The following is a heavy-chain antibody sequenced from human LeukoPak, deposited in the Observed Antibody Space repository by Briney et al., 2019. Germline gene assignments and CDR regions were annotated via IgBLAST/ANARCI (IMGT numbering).Heavy chain of an antibody. CDR1: GYTFTGYY. V-gene: IGHV1-2*02. CDR2: INPNSGGT. J-gene: IGHJ5*02. Sequence: ASVKVSCKASGYTFTGYYMHWVRQAPGQGLEWMGWINPNSGGTNYAQKFQSRVTMTRDTSISTAYMELSRLRSDDTAVYYCARVAISSGYYYFGWFDPWGQGTLVTVSS. CDR3: ARVAISSGYYYFGWFDP. D-gene: IGHD3-22*01.